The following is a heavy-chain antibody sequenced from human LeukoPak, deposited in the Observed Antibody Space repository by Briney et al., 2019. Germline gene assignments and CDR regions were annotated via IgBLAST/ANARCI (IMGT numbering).Heavy chain of an antibody. Sequence: PGGSLRLSCAASGFTFSSYAMSWVRQAPGKGLEWVSAISGSSGSTYYADSVKGRFTISRDNSKNTLYLQMNSLRAEDTAVYYCAKWGIVVVVAAPSGGAFDIWGQGAMVTVSS. CDR2: ISGSSGST. CDR3: AKWGIVVVVAAPSGGAFDI. D-gene: IGHD2-15*01. J-gene: IGHJ3*02. CDR1: GFTFSSYA. V-gene: IGHV3-23*01.